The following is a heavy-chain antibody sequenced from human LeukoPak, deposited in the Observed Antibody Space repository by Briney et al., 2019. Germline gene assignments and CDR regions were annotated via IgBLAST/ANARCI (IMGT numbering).Heavy chain of an antibody. CDR3: ARAGDTSGYANY. V-gene: IGHV4-34*01. Sequence: SETLSLTCAVYGGSFSGYYWSWIRQPPGKGLEWIGEINHSGRTNYNPSLKSRVTISVDTSKNQFSLKLSFVTAADTAVYYCARAGDTSGYANYWGQGTLVTVSS. CDR1: GGSFSGYY. J-gene: IGHJ4*02. D-gene: IGHD5-12*01. CDR2: INHSGRT.